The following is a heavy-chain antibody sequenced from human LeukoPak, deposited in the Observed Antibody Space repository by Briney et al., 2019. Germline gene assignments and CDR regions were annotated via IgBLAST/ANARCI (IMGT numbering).Heavy chain of an antibody. CDR1: GFTFSGFA. J-gene: IGHJ4*02. Sequence: GGSLRLSCAASGFTFSGFAMTWVRQAPGKGLEWVSSIGSDYKTHYSESVKGRFTISRDNSKNTLYLQMNSLRAEDTAVYYCAREHYYFDYWGQGTLVTVSS. CDR3: AREHYYFDY. CDR2: IGSDYKT. V-gene: IGHV3-23*01.